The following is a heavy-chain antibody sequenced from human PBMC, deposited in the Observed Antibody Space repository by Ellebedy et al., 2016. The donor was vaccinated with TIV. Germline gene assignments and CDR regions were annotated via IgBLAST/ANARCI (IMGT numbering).Heavy chain of an antibody. V-gene: IGHV1-3*04. J-gene: IGHJ4*02. CDR1: GYSYTRYP. CDR3: TRVRGSYPQLFDY. CDR2: INTDNGNI. D-gene: IGHD2-2*02. Sequence: AASVKVSCKASGYSYTRYPMLWVRQAPGQRPEWMGWINTDNGNIRYSHHFQDRITFTRDTSASITFMELSSLRSEDTAVYYCTRVRGSYPQLFDYWGQGSLVTVSS.